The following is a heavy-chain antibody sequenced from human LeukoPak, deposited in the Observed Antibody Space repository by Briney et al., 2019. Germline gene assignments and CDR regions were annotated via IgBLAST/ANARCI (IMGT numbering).Heavy chain of an antibody. J-gene: IGHJ6*03. Sequence: SQTLSLTCAISGDSVSSNSAAWNWIRQSPSRGLEWLGRTYYRSKWYNDYAVSVKSRITINPDTSKNQFSLQLNSVTPEDTAVYYCARERKASSSFRYYYYYMDVWGKGTTVTVSS. V-gene: IGHV6-1*01. CDR1: GDSVSSNSAA. D-gene: IGHD6-6*01. CDR2: TYYRSKWYN. CDR3: ARERKASSSFRYYYYYMDV.